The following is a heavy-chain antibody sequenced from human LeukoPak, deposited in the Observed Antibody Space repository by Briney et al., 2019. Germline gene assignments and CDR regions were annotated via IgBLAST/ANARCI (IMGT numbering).Heavy chain of an antibody. CDR2: MNHNSGNT. Sequence: ASVTVSRKASGYTFTSYDINWVGPPTGQGLECMGRMNHNSGNTGYAQKFQGRVTMTRNTSISTAYIELSSLRSEDTAVYYCARETGDFDYWGQGTLVTVSS. J-gene: IGHJ4*02. CDR1: GYTFTSYD. V-gene: IGHV1-8*01. CDR3: ARETGDFDY.